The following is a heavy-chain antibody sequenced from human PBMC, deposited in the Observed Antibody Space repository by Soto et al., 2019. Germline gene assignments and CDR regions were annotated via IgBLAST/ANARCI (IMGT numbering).Heavy chain of an antibody. Sequence: PGGSLRLSCAASGFTFSDYYMSWIRQAPGKGLEWVSYISRSSSYTNYADSVNGRFTISRDNAKNSLYLQMNSLRADDTAGFSWAGGGGSYLPDYWGQGTLVTVSS. CDR2: ISRSSSYT. CDR3: AGGGGSYLPDY. CDR1: GFTFSDYY. V-gene: IGHV3-11*03. D-gene: IGHD1-26*01. J-gene: IGHJ4*02.